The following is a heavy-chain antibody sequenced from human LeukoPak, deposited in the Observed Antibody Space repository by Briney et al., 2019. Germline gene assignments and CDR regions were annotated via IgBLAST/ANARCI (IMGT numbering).Heavy chain of an antibody. D-gene: IGHD1-26*01. Sequence: GGSLRLSCAASGFTFSSYSMIWVRQAPGKGLEWVSYISSSSSTIYYEDSVKGRFTISRDNAKNSLYLQMNSLRAEDTAVYYCARDRGASGSYYTMDYWGQGTLVTVSS. V-gene: IGHV3-48*01. CDR2: ISSSSSTI. CDR1: GFTFSSYS. CDR3: ARDRGASGSYYTMDY. J-gene: IGHJ4*02.